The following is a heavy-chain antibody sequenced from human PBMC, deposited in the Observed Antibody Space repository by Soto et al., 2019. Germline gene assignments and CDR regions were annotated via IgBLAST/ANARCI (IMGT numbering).Heavy chain of an antibody. D-gene: IGHD2-2*01. V-gene: IGHV4-61*01. CDR2: IYHSGST. J-gene: IGHJ4*02. CDR1: GGSVRSGTHY. CDR3: ARIAVFGTSLDS. Sequence: QVQLQESGPGLLKPSETLSLSCTVSGGSVRSGTHYWSWIRQPPGKGLEWVGYIYHSGSTNYNPSLKSRVPISVDTSKNQFSLTLTSVTAADTAVYFCARIAVFGTSLDSWGQGTLVTVSS.